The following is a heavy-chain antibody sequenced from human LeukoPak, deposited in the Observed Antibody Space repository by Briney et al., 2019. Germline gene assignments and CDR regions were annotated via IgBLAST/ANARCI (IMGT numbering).Heavy chain of an antibody. CDR2: LHPDGSER. CDR1: GFRFTGYW. CDR3: ARGGYSFDY. Sequence: GGSLRLSCAASGFRFTGYWMTWVRQAPGKGLEGVARLHPDGSERNYVGSVEGRFPVSGDNAKSSLYLQMNSLRVEDTAVYYCARGGYSFDYLGQGTLVTVSS. D-gene: IGHD5-12*01. J-gene: IGHJ4*02. V-gene: IGHV3-7*01.